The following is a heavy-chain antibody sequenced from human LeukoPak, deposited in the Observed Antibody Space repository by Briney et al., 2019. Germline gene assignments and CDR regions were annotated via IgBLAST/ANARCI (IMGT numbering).Heavy chain of an antibody. J-gene: IGHJ4*02. CDR3: ARSGYYYGSGNHFDY. V-gene: IGHV4-59*01. D-gene: IGHD3-10*01. CDR1: GGSISSYY. CDR2: IYYSGST. Sequence: TSETLSLTCTVSGGSISSYYWSWIWQPPGKGLEWIGYIYYSGSTNYNPSLKSRVTISVDTSKNQFSLKLSSVTAADTAVYYCARSGYYYGSGNHFDYWGQGTLVTVSS.